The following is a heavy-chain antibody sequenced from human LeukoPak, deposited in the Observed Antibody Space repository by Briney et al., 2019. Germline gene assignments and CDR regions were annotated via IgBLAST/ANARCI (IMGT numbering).Heavy chain of an antibody. CDR3: ARAYRSGWLFWFDP. J-gene: IGHJ5*02. Sequence: GASVKVPCKASGYTFTSYAMHWVRQAPGQRLEWMGWINAGNGNTKYSQKFQGRVTITRDTSASTAYMELSSLRSEDTAVYYCARAYRSGWLFWFDPWGQGNLVTVSS. CDR1: GYTFTSYA. V-gene: IGHV1-3*01. D-gene: IGHD6-19*01. CDR2: INAGNGNT.